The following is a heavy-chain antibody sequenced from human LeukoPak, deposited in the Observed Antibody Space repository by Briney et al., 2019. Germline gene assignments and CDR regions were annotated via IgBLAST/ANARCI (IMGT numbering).Heavy chain of an antibody. CDR1: GYTFTGYY. D-gene: IGHD2-2*02. Sequence: ASVKVSCKASGYTFTGYYMHWVRQAPGQGLEWMGWINPNSGGTNYAQKFQGRVTMTRDTSISTAYMELSRLRSDDTAVYYCARDREDCNSTSCYTSYNWFDPWGQGTLVTVSS. J-gene: IGHJ5*02. CDR2: INPNSGGT. CDR3: ARDREDCNSTSCYTSYNWFDP. V-gene: IGHV1-2*02.